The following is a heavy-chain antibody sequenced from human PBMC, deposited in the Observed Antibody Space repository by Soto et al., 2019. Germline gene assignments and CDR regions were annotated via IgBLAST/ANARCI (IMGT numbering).Heavy chain of an antibody. V-gene: IGHV3-33*01. CDR2: IWYDGSNK. Sequence: QVQLVESGGGVVQPGRSLRLSCAVSGFTFSSYGMHWVRQAPGKGLEWVAVIWYDGSNKYYADSVKGRFTISRDNSKNTLYLQMNSLRAEDTAVYYCARTPKSSPYYFDYWGQGTLVTVSS. CDR3: ARTPKSSPYYFDY. CDR1: GFTFSSYG. J-gene: IGHJ4*02.